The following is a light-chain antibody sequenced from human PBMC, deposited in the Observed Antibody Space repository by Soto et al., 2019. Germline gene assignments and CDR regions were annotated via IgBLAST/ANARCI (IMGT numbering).Light chain of an antibody. CDR1: SSNIGAGYD. CDR3: QSNDSSRLV. J-gene: IGLJ2*01. Sequence: QSVLTQPPSVSGAPGQRVTISCTGSSSNIGAGYDVPWYQQLPGTAPKLLIYGNSNRPSGVPDRFSGSKSGTSASLAITGLQAEDEADYYCQSNDSSRLVFGGGTKLTVL. CDR2: GNS. V-gene: IGLV1-40*01.